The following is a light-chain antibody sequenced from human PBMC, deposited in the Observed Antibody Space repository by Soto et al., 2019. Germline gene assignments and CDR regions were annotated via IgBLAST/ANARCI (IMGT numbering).Light chain of an antibody. Sequence: EIVLTQSPGTLSLSPGERATLSCRASQSVSSSYLAWYQQKPGQAPRLLIYGASSRATGIPDRFSGSGSGTDSTLTTSTLESVEILVYFSLQNGIAPATFGQGTKVEIK. J-gene: IGKJ1*01. V-gene: IGKV3-20*01. CDR1: QSVSSSY. CDR2: GAS. CDR3: LQNGIAPAT.